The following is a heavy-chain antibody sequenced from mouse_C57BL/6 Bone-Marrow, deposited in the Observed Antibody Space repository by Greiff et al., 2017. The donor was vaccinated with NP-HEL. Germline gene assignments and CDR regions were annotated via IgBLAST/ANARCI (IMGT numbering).Heavy chain of an antibody. D-gene: IGHD2-5*01. Sequence: VQLQQSGAELAKPGASVKLSCKASGYTFTSYWMHWVKQRPGQGLEWIGYINPSSGYTKYNQKFKDKATLTADKSSSTAYMQLRSLTYEDSAVYYCARASYSNYCWFAYWGQGTLVTVSA. CDR2: INPSSGYT. CDR3: ARASYSNYCWFAY. V-gene: IGHV1-7*01. J-gene: IGHJ3*01. CDR1: GYTFTSYW.